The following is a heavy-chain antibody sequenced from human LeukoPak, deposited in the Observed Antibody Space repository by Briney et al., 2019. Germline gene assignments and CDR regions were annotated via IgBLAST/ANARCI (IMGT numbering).Heavy chain of an antibody. D-gene: IGHD5-18*01. J-gene: IGHJ4*02. CDR2: ISSSSSYI. CDR1: GFTFSSYS. CDR3: ARDGDTADANFAY. Sequence: PGGSLRLSCAASGFTFSSYSMNWVRQAPGKWLECVSSISSSSSYIYYADSVKGRFTISRDNAKNSLYLQMNSLRAEDTAVYYCARDGDTADANFAYWGQGTLVTVSS. V-gene: IGHV3-21*01.